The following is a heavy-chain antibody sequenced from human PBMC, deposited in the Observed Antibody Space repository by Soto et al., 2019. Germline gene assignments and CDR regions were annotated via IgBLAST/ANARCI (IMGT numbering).Heavy chain of an antibody. Sequence: PGGSPRLSCATTGLNFSGSAMHWARQASGKGLEWVGRIRSRPHNYATTYAASVEGRFTISRDDSKNMVYLQMNGLKTEDTAVYYCTTERDYWGRGTLVTVSS. CDR2: IRSRPHNYAT. CDR3: TTERDY. J-gene: IGHJ4*02. V-gene: IGHV3-73*01. CDR1: GLNFSGSA.